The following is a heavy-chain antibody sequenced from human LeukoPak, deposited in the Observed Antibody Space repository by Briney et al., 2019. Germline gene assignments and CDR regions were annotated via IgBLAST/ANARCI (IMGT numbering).Heavy chain of an antibody. D-gene: IGHD3-22*01. CDR1: GGSTSSYY. CDR2: ISYSGST. CDR3: ARQQSSGYYYFDY. V-gene: IGHV4-59*08. J-gene: IGHJ4*02. Sequence: PSETLSLTCTVSGGSTSSYYWSWIRQPPGKGLEWIGYISYSGSTNYNPSLKSRGTISVDTSKKQFSLKLSSVTAADAALYYCARQQSSGYYYFDYWGQGTLVTVSS.